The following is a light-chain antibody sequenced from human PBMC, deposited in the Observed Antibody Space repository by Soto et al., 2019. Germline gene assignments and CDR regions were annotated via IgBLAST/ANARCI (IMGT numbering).Light chain of an antibody. CDR1: SSDVGGYNY. Sequence: QSVLTQPGSVSGSPGQSITISRTGTSSDVGGYNYVSWYQQHPGKAPKLMIYDVSNRPSGVSNRFSGSKSGNTASLTISGLQAEDEGDYYCSSYTSSSTPLFGGGTKLTVL. CDR2: DVS. V-gene: IGLV2-14*01. J-gene: IGLJ2*01. CDR3: SSYTSSSTPL.